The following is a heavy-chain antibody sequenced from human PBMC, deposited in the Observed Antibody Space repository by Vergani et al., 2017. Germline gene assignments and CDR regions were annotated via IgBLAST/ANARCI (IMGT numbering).Heavy chain of an antibody. CDR1: GFTFSSYA. CDR2: ISGSGGST. CDR3: AKDLTGFFYGDYSAPFDY. V-gene: IGHV3-23*04. D-gene: IGHD4-17*01. Sequence: VQLVESGGGVVQPGRSLRLSCAASGFTFSSYAMSWVRQAPGKGLEWVSAISGSGGSTYYADSVKGRFTISRDNSKNTLYLQMNSLRAEDTAVYYCAKDLTGFFYGDYSAPFDYWGQGTLVTVSS. J-gene: IGHJ4*02.